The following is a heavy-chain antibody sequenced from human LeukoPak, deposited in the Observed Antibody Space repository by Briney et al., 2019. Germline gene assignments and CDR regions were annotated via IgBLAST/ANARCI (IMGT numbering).Heavy chain of an antibody. Sequence: SETLSLTCTVSGGSISNYYWSWIRQPPGKGLEWIGYMYYSGSSSYNPSLKSRVTISVDTSKNQFSLKMTSVTAADTAVYHCARDRSGSSYFDYWGQGTLVTVSS. J-gene: IGHJ4*02. CDR1: GGSISNYY. D-gene: IGHD2-15*01. V-gene: IGHV4-59*01. CDR3: ARDRSGSSYFDY. CDR2: MYYSGSS.